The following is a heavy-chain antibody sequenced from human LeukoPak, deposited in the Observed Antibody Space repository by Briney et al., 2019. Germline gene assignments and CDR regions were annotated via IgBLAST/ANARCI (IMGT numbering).Heavy chain of an antibody. D-gene: IGHD6-6*01. V-gene: IGHV4-59*01. CDR3: ARTQGSSSRRRGMDV. Sequence: SETLSLTCAVSGGSISSYDWSWIRQPPGKGLEWIWYIYYRGSTNYNPSLKSRVTISVDTSKNQFSLKLSSVTAEDTVVYYCARTQGSSSRRRGMDVWGQGTTVTVSS. CDR2: IYYRGST. CDR1: GGSISSYD. J-gene: IGHJ6*02.